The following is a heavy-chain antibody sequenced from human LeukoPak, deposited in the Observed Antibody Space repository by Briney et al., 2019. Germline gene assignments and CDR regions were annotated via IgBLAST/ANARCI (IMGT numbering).Heavy chain of an antibody. D-gene: IGHD4-17*01. Sequence: PSETLSLTCTVSGGSISSYYWSWIRQPPGKGLEWIGYIYYSGSTSYNPSLKSRVTISVDTSKNQFSLKLSSVTAADTAAYYCARWGDGDATNTGFGLGQYYYYYYGMDVWGQGTTVTVSS. V-gene: IGHV4-59*01. CDR3: ARWGDGDATNTGFGLGQYYYYYYGMDV. J-gene: IGHJ6*02. CDR2: IYYSGST. CDR1: GGSISSYY.